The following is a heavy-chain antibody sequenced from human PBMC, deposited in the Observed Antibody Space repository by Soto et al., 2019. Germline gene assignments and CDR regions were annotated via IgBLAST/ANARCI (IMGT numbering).Heavy chain of an antibody. CDR3: TRETMTIRLYFDY. Sequence: QVQLVESGGGVVQPGRSLRLPCAASGFTFSSYAMHWVRQAPGKGLEWVAVISYDGSNEYYADSVKGRFTISRDNSKNTLYLQVNSLRAEDTAMYYCTRETMTIRLYFDYWGQGVLVTVSS. CDR2: ISYDGSNE. J-gene: IGHJ4*02. CDR1: GFTFSSYA. V-gene: IGHV3-30-3*01. D-gene: IGHD3-3*01.